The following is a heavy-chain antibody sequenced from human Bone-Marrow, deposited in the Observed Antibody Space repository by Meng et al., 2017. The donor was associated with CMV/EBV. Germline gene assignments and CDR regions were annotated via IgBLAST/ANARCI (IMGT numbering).Heavy chain of an antibody. CDR1: GGTFSSYA. CDR3: ALEEVVYYYYGMDV. Sequence: SVKVSCKASGGTFSSYAISWVRQAPGQGLEWMGGIIPIFGTANYAQKFQGRVTITTDESTSTAYMELSSLRSEDTAVYYCALEEVVYYYYGMDVWGQGTTVPST. CDR2: IIPIFGTA. J-gene: IGHJ6*02. D-gene: IGHD1-1*01. V-gene: IGHV1-69*05.